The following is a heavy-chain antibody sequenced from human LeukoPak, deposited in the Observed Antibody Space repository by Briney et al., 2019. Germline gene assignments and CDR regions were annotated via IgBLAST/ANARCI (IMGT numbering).Heavy chain of an antibody. CDR2: INSDGSST. CDR3: AREKLGEYIVVADY. J-gene: IGHJ4*02. D-gene: IGHD2-15*01. V-gene: IGHV3-74*01. CDR1: GFTFSSYW. Sequence: PGGSLRLSCAASGFTFSSYWMHWVRQAPGKGLVWVSRINSDGSSTSYADSVKGRFTISRDNAKNSLYLQMNSLRAEDTAVYYCAREKLGEYIVVADYWGQGTLVTVSS.